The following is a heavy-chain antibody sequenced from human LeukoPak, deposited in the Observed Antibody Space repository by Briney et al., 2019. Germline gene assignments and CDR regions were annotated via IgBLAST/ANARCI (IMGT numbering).Heavy chain of an antibody. CDR3: AKDPLVYGGNVFNTEYFDY. CDR1: GFTFSSYA. CDR2: ISYDGSNK. V-gene: IGHV3-30*04. Sequence: PGGSLRLSCAASGFTFSSYAMHWVRQAPGEGLEWVAVISYDGSNKYYADSVKGRFTISRDNSKNTLYLQMNSPRAEDTAVYYCAKDPLVYGGNVFNTEYFDYWGQGTLVTVSS. J-gene: IGHJ4*02. D-gene: IGHD4-23*01.